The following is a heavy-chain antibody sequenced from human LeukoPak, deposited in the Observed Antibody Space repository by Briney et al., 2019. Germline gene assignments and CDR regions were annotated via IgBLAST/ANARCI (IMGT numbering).Heavy chain of an antibody. Sequence: PGRSLRLSCAASGFTFSSYSMNWVRQAPGKGLEWVSSISSSSSYVYYADSVKGRFTISRDNAKNSLYLQMNSLRAEDTAVYYCARVLRGNDYGDNLGDYWGQGTLVTVSS. CDR2: ISSSSSYV. CDR1: GFTFSSYS. D-gene: IGHD4-17*01. J-gene: IGHJ4*02. V-gene: IGHV3-21*01. CDR3: ARVLRGNDYGDNLGDY.